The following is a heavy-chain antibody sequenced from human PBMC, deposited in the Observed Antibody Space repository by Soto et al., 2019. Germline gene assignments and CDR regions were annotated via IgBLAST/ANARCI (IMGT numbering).Heavy chain of an antibody. Sequence: QVQLVQSGAEVKNHGSSVKVSCKTSGGTFSNDAISWVRQAPGQGLEWMGGIIPIYGTTHYAQKLQDRLKLTADESTGTAYMELSSLRSDDTGVYYCARDGMGTLVGGMDVWCQGTTVTVSS. CDR1: GGTFSNDA. D-gene: IGHD6-6*01. J-gene: IGHJ6*02. CDR2: IIPIYGTT. CDR3: ARDGMGTLVGGMDV. V-gene: IGHV1-69*01.